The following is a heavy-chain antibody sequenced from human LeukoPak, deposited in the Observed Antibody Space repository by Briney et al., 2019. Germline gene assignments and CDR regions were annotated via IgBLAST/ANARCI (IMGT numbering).Heavy chain of an antibody. CDR1: GGSLSSSSYY. J-gene: IGHJ4*02. CDR2: IYYSGST. CDR3: AALVLNHFDY. V-gene: IGHV4-39*01. D-gene: IGHD6-6*01. Sequence: SETLSLTCTVSGGSLSSSSYYWGWIRQPPGTGLEWIGSIYYSGSTYYNPSLKSRVTISVDTSKNQFSLKLSSVTAADTAVYYCAALVLNHFDYWGQGTLVTVSS.